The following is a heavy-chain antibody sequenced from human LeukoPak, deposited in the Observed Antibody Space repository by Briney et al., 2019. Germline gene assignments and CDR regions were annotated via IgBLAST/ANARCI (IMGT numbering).Heavy chain of an antibody. J-gene: IGHJ6*02. D-gene: IGHD6-13*01. Sequence: GGSLRLSCAASGFTFSSYEMNWVRQAPGKGLEWVSYISSSGSTIYYADSVKGRFTISRDNAKNSLYLQMNSLRVEDTAVYYCARLDLPGIAAAGYYYYYYGMDVWGQGTTVTVSS. CDR3: ARLDLPGIAAAGYYYYYYGMDV. V-gene: IGHV3-48*03. CDR1: GFTFSSYE. CDR2: ISSSGSTI.